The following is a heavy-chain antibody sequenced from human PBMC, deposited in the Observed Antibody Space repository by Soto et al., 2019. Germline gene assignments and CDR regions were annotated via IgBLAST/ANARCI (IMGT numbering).Heavy chain of an antibody. CDR3: ARESPYYYDSSGYYPPGAFDI. V-gene: IGHV3-66*01. J-gene: IGHJ3*02. CDR2: IYSAGSA. Sequence: GGSLRLSCAASGFTVSSYYMSWVRQAPGKGLEWVSVIYSAGSADFADSVKGRFTISRDNSKNTLYLQMNSLRAEDTAVYYCARESPYYYDSSGYYPPGAFDIWGQGTMVTVSS. D-gene: IGHD3-22*01. CDR1: GFTVSSYY.